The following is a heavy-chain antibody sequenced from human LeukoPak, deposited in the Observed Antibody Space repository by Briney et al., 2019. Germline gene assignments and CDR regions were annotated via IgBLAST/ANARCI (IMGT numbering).Heavy chain of an antibody. CDR2: ISYDGSNK. CDR3: ARAGLGWEFSGSYPTPLYYGMDV. J-gene: IGHJ6*02. Sequence: QSGGSLRLSCAASGFTFSSYAMHWVRQAPGKGLEWVAVISYDGSNKYYADSVKGRFTISRDNSKNTLYLQMNSLRAEDTAVYYCARAGLGWEFSGSYPTPLYYGMDVWGQGTTVTVSS. CDR1: GFTFSSYA. D-gene: IGHD1-26*01. V-gene: IGHV3-30-3*01.